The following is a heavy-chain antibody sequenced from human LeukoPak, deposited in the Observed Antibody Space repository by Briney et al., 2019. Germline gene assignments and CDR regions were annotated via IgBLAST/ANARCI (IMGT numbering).Heavy chain of an antibody. CDR2: IYYSGST. CDR3: ARSYYYGSGSYNWFDP. CDR1: GGSISSYY. D-gene: IGHD3-10*01. Sequence: SETLSLTCTVSGGSISSYYWSWIRQPPGKGLEWIGYIYYSGSTNYNPSLKSRVTISVDTSKSQFSLKLSSVTAADTAVYYCARSYYYGSGSYNWFDPWGQGTLVTVSP. J-gene: IGHJ5*02. V-gene: IGHV4-59*01.